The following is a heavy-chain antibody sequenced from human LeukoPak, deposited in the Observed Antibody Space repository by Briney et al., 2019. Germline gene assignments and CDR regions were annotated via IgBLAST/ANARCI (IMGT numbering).Heavy chain of an antibody. Sequence: GGSLRLSCAASGFTFSSYGMQRVRQAPGKGLEWVAVIWYDGSNKYYADSVKGRFTISRDNSKNTLYLQMNSLRAEDTAVYYCARDTLYGSGSPPHWFDPWGQGTLVTVSS. J-gene: IGHJ5*02. V-gene: IGHV3-33*01. CDR3: ARDTLYGSGSPPHWFDP. D-gene: IGHD3-10*01. CDR1: GFTFSSYG. CDR2: IWYDGSNK.